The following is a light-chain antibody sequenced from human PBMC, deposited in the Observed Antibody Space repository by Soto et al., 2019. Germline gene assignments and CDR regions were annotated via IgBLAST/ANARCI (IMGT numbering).Light chain of an antibody. Sequence: EVVLPQSPGTLSLSRGERATLSCRASERIYSAYLGWYQQKPGQAPRLLIYGTSSRATGIPDRFSGSGSGTDFTLTISRLEPEDFAVYYCQQYGSSPITFGQGTRLEIK. V-gene: IGKV3-20*01. CDR2: GTS. CDR3: QQYGSSPIT. J-gene: IGKJ5*01. CDR1: ERIYSAY.